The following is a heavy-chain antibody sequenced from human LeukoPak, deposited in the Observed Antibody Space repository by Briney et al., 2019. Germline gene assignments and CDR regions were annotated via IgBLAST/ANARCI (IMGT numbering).Heavy chain of an antibody. Sequence: GGSLRLSCVASGFTFRSYGIHWVRQAPGKGLEWVANINQDGSERYYVDSVKGRFTISRDNAKSSLYLQMNSLRAEDTAVYYCARDYMAGATFQIQGPVDYWGQGTLVTVSS. D-gene: IGHD1-26*01. CDR2: INQDGSER. CDR3: ARDYMAGATFQIQGPVDY. CDR1: GFTFRSYG. J-gene: IGHJ4*02. V-gene: IGHV3-7*01.